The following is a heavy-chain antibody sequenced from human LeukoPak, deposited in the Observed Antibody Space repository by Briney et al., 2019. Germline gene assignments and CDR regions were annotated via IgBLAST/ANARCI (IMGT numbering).Heavy chain of an antibody. CDR2: INPSVGT. CDR3: AGAICSGGSCYFLFFLRWFDP. CDR1: GGSSTGYY. V-gene: IGHV4-34*01. D-gene: IGHD2-15*01. J-gene: IGHJ5*02. Sequence: PSETLSLTCAVYGGSSTGYYWSWIRQPPGKGLEWIGEINPSVGTNNNPSLKSRVTISVDTSTTQFSLKLSSVTAAERSWFYCAGAICSGGSCYFLFFLRWFDPWGQGTLVTVSS.